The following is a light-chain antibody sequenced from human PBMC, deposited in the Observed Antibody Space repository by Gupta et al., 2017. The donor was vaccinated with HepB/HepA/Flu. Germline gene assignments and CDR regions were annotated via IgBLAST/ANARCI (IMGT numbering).Light chain of an antibody. CDR1: QNVLYSDNKDF. CDR2: WAS. V-gene: IGKV4-1*01. Sequence: DIVMTQSPYSLAVSLGERASINCKTSQNVLYSDNKDFLARYQQKPVHPPKLLISWASTRVSGVLDGFSGSGSVSDFTLAVSSLQVEHVAVYYCYEEYPTPLTFGEGTQVEIK. CDR3: YEEYPTPLT. J-gene: IGKJ5*01.